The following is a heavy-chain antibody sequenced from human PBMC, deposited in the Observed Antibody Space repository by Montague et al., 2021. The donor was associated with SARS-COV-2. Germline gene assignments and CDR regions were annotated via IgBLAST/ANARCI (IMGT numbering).Heavy chain of an antibody. CDR2: IYYTGNT. D-gene: IGHD3-22*01. CDR1: GGSITNNIDY. CDR3: ARLKRYFDSSGSPSAFDF. Sequence: SETLSLTCTVSGGSITNNIDYWAWIRQPPGKGLEWIGSIYYTGNTXYNPSLKSRVTISVVTSKNHFTLKLGSVTAAETAVYYCARLKRYFDSSGSPSAFDFWGQGAKVTVSS. V-gene: IGHV4-39*02. J-gene: IGHJ3*01.